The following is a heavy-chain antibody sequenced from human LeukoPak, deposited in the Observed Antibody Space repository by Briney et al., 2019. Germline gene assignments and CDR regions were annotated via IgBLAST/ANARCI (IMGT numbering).Heavy chain of an antibody. CDR2: IYSGGST. D-gene: IGHD6-13*01. V-gene: IGHV3-53*01. J-gene: IGHJ4*02. Sequence: PGGSLRLSCVASGFIVSSNHMSWVRQAPGKGLEWVSAIYSGGSTYYADSVKGRFTISRDNSKNTLYLQMNSLRAEDTAVYYCARHRGAAAGALDYWGQGTLVTVSS. CDR3: ARHRGAAAGALDY. CDR1: GFIVSSNH.